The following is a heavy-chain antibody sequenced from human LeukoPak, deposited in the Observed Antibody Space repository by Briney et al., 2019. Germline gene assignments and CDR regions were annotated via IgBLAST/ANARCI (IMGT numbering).Heavy chain of an antibody. V-gene: IGHV3-30*18. CDR1: GFTFSSYG. Sequence: GGSLRLSFAASGFTFSSYGMHWVRQAPGEGLEWVAVISYDGSNKYYADSVKGRFTISRDNSKNTLYLQMNSLRAEDTAVYYCAKGVTTPDYWGQGTLVTVSS. CDR3: AKGVTTPDY. CDR2: ISYDGSNK. J-gene: IGHJ4*02. D-gene: IGHD4-17*01.